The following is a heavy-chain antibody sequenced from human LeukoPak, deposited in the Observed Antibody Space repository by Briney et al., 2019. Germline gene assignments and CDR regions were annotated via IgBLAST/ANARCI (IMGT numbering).Heavy chain of an antibody. Sequence: AAVKVSSKVSGYTFTSYGISWVRQAPVQRLECIGWISAYNGNTNYAQNLQGRVTITPDTSTSTAYMELRSLRSDDTAVYYCARAVVGDYLDAFDIWGQGTMVTVSS. J-gene: IGHJ3*02. D-gene: IGHD4-17*01. V-gene: IGHV1-18*01. CDR1: GYTFTSYG. CDR3: ARAVVGDYLDAFDI. CDR2: ISAYNGNT.